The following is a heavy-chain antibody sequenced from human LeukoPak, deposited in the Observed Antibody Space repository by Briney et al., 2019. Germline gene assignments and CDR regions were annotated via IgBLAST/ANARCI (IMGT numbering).Heavy chain of an antibody. CDR3: YGGNAEH. Sequence: PGGSLRLSCAASVFTFSSYWMHWVRQAPGQGLMWVSGINTDGSSTMYADSVKGRFTISRDNAKNTLYLQVNSLRGEDTAVYHCYGGNAEHWGQGTLVTVSS. J-gene: IGHJ1*01. CDR2: INTDGSST. D-gene: IGHD4-23*01. V-gene: IGHV3-74*03. CDR1: VFTFSSYW.